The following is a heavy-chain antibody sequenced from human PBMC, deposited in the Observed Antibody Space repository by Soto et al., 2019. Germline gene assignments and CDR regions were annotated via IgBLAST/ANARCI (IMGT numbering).Heavy chain of an antibody. CDR3: AKTPAMDV. J-gene: IGHJ6*04. CDR1: GDSIRTNSY. CDR2: VYYSGTT. Sequence: QLQLQESGPGLVKPSETLSLTCTVSGDSIRTNSYWGWIRQSPGKGLEWIGSVYYSGTTYYNPSLQTRVTISIDTSKTQISLTLTALTAADTAVYYCAKTPAMDVWGKGTTVTVSS. V-gene: IGHV4-39*01.